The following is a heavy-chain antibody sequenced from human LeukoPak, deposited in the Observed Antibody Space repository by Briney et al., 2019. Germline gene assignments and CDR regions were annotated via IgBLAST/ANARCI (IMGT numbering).Heavy chain of an antibody. J-gene: IGHJ4*02. CDR3: ASNWSDFDY. CDR2: IYHGETT. D-gene: IGHD1-1*01. CDR1: GYSITTGHY. V-gene: IGHV4-38-2*02. Sequence: PSQTLSLTCTVSGYSITTGHYWGWIRQPPGRGLEWIGSIYHGETTYYNPSLKTRLTISLDTSKNQFSLKLSSVTAADTAVYYCASNWSDFDYWGQGILVTVSS.